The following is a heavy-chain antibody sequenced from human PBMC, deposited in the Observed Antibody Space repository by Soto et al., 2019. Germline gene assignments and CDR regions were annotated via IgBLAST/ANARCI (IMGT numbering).Heavy chain of an antibody. CDR2: IKQDGSEK. Sequence: GGSLRLSCAASGFTFSSYAMSWVRQAPGKGLEWVANIKQDGSEKYYVDSVKGRFTISRDNAKNSLYLQMNSLRAEDTAVYYCARVLITGTNAFDIWGQGTMVTVSS. J-gene: IGHJ3*02. V-gene: IGHV3-7*01. CDR1: GFTFSSYA. D-gene: IGHD1-7*01. CDR3: ARVLITGTNAFDI.